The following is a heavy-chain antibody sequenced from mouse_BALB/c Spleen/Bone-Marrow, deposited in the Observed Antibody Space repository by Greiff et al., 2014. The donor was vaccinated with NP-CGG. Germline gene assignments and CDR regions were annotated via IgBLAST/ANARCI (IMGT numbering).Heavy chain of an antibody. Sequence: EVKLVESGGGLVQPGGSLKLSCAASGFDFSRYWMSRVRQAPGKGLEWIGEINPDSSTINYTPSLKDKFIISRDNAKNTLYLRLNKVRSEDTALYYCARLDYYGYLIYWGQGTPLTVSS. CDR1: GFDFSRYW. D-gene: IGHD1-2*01. V-gene: IGHV4-1*02. CDR3: ARLDYYGYLIY. J-gene: IGHJ2*01. CDR2: INPDSSTI.